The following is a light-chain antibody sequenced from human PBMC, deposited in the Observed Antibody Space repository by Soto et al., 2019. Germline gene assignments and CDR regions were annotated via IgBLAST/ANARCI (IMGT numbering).Light chain of an antibody. Sequence: QSALTQPASVSGSPGQSITISCTGTSSDVGSHNLVSWYQQHPGQAPKLMIYEVSKRPLGVSARFSASKSGNTASLTSSGLPAEDEADYYCCSYGGSRAVFGGGTQLTVL. CDR1: SSDVGSHNL. CDR3: CSYGGSRAV. CDR2: EVS. V-gene: IGLV2-23*02. J-gene: IGLJ7*01.